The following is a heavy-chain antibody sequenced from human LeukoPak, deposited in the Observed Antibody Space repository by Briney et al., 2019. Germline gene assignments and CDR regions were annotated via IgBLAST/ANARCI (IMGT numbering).Heavy chain of an antibody. J-gene: IGHJ4*02. CDR3: VKKANWFFDY. D-gene: IGHD3-9*01. Sequence: ASVKVSCKASGYIFTRYYVHWARQVPEQGLEWMGMINPSSGDTSYTQKFQGRVTMTRDTSTTTVYMELSSLRSEDTAVYYCVKKANWFFDYWGQGTLVTVSS. CDR2: INPSSGDT. V-gene: IGHV1-46*03. CDR1: GYIFTRYY.